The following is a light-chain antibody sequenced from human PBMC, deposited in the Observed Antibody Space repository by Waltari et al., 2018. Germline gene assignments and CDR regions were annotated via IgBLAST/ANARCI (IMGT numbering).Light chain of an antibody. Sequence: QSALTQPASVSGSPGQSITISCTGTSSDVGSNNLVSWYQQPPGKAPKLMIYEGSKRPSGGSNRFSGSKSGNTASLTISGLQAEDEADYYCCSYAGSSTYVFGTGTKVTVL. V-gene: IGLV2-23*01. CDR1: SSDVGSNNL. J-gene: IGLJ1*01. CDR2: EGS. CDR3: CSYAGSSTYV.